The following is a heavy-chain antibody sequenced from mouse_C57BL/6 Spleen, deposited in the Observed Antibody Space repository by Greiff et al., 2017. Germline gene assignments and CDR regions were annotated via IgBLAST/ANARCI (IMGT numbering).Heavy chain of an antibody. Sequence: VQLQQPGAELVRPGTSVKLSCKASGYTFTSYWMHWVKQRPGQGLEWIGVIDPSDSYTNYNQKFKGKATLTVDTSSSTAYLQLSSLTSEDSAVYYCARAEEDYAMDDWDKGTAVTVSS. CDR3: ARAEEDYAMDD. V-gene: IGHV1-59*01. CDR1: GYTFTSYW. J-gene: IGHJ4*01. CDR2: IDPSDSYT.